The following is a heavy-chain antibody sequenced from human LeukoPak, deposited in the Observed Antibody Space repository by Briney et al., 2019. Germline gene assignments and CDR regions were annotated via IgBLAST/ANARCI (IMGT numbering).Heavy chain of an antibody. CDR2: ISSSSSTI. J-gene: IGHJ4*02. V-gene: IGHV3-48*02. CDR1: GFTFSSYS. D-gene: IGHD6-19*01. CDR3: ARDYRSSSGWTVDY. Sequence: GGSLRLSCAASGFTFSSYSMNWVRQAPGKGLEWVSYISSSSSTIYYADSVKGRFTIPRDNAKNSLHLQMHSLRDEDTAVYYCARDYRSSSGWTVDYWGQGTLVTVSS.